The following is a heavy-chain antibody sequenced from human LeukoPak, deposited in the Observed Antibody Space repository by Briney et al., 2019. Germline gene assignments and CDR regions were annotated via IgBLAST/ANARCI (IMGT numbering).Heavy chain of an antibody. CDR2: INPSGGST. V-gene: IGHV1-46*01. D-gene: IGHD4-11*01. Sequence: ASVKVSCKASGYTFTSYYIHWVRQAPGQGLEWMGIINPSGGSTSYAQKFQGRVTVTRDTSTSTVYMELSTLRSEDTAVYYCARGLRDYGNYEGYYFDYWGQGALVSVSS. J-gene: IGHJ4*02. CDR1: GYTFTSYY. CDR3: ARGLRDYGNYEGYYFDY.